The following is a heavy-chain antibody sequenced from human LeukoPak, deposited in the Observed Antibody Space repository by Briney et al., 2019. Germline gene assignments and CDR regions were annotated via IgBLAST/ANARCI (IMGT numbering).Heavy chain of an antibody. CDR3: GKSRSSSPTGWYFDL. CDR1: GFTFTTYG. V-gene: IGHV3-30*18. J-gene: IGHJ2*01. Sequence: GGSLRLSCAASGFTFTTYGMHWVRQAPGEGLDWVALISYDGTKTYYSDSVKGRFTISRDNSKNTLYLQMNSLRAEDTAVYYCGKSRSSSPTGWYFDLWGRGTLVTVSS. D-gene: IGHD6-6*01. CDR2: ISYDGTKT.